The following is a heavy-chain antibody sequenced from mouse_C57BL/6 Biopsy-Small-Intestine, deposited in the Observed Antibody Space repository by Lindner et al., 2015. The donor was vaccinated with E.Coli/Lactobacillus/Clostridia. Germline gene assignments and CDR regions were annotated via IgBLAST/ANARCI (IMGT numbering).Heavy chain of an antibody. CDR1: GYTFTAYP. Sequence: VQLQESGAELVRPGASVRMSCKASGYTFTAYPIEWMKQNHGKSLEWIGNFHPYNDDTEYNEKFKGKATLTVEKSSTTVYLELSRLTSDDSAVYYCARGGNLWSNFDYWGQGTTLTVSS. J-gene: IGHJ2*01. V-gene: IGHV1-47*01. CDR2: FHPYNDDT. D-gene: IGHD1-1*02. CDR3: ARGGNLWSNFDY.